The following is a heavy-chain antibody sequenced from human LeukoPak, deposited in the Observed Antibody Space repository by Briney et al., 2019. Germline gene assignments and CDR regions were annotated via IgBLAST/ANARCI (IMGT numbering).Heavy chain of an antibody. CDR3: AKDRVVRGKTPDY. V-gene: IGHV3-21*01. CDR1: GFTFSTFA. CDR2: IFPSGGEI. D-gene: IGHD3-10*01. J-gene: IGHJ4*02. Sequence: GGSLRLSCEASGFTFSTFAMIWVRQPPGKGLEWVSSIFPSGGEIHYADSVRGRFTISRDNAKNSLYLQMNSLRAEDTAVYYCAKDRVVRGKTPDYWGQGTLVTVSS.